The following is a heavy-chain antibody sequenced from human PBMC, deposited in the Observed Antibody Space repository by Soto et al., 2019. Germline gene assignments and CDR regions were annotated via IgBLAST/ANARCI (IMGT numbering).Heavy chain of an antibody. CDR2: ISTYSGNT. CDR3: ARAPRYYDFWSGYDP. D-gene: IGHD3-3*01. CDR1: GYTFTRSG. J-gene: IGHJ5*02. V-gene: IGHV1-8*01. Sequence: GASVKVSCKASGYTFTRSGISWVRQAPGQGLEWLGWISTYSGNTGYAQKFQGRVTMTRNTSISTAYMELSSLRSEDTAVYYCARAPRYYDFWSGYDPWGQGTLVTVSS.